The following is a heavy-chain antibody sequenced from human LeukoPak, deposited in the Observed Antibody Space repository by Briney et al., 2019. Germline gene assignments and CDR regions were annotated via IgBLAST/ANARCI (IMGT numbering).Heavy chain of an antibody. V-gene: IGHV1-2*02. Sequence: ASVKVSCKASGYTFTGYYMHWVRQAPGQGLEWMGWINPNSGGTNYAQKFQGRVTMTRDTSISTAYMELSRLRSDDTAVYYCAALPRSHSSSWYWTWFDPWGQGTLVTVSS. CDR3: AALPRSHSSSWYWTWFDP. D-gene: IGHD6-13*01. J-gene: IGHJ5*02. CDR1: GYTFTGYY. CDR2: INPNSGGT.